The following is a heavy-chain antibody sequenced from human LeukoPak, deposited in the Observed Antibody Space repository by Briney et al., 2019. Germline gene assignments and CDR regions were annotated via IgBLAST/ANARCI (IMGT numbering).Heavy chain of an antibody. CDR1: GFTFINYA. CDR2: ISGSAGST. D-gene: IGHD3-10*01. V-gene: IGHV3-23*01. J-gene: IGHJ4*02. CDR3: ARGKATGGGPGYYFDY. Sequence: PGGSLRLSCAASGFTFINYAMSWVRQAPGKGLEWVSAISGSAGSTYYADSVKGRFTISRDNSKNTLYLQMDSLRAEDTAVYYCARGKATGGGPGYYFDYWGQGTLVTASS.